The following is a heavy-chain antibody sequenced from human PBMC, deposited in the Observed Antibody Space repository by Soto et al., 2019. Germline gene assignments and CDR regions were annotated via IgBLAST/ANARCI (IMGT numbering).Heavy chain of an antibody. CDR3: ARQLKVGATPRSRAFDI. CDR2: ISYDGSNK. CDR1: GFTFSSYG. V-gene: IGHV3-30*03. D-gene: IGHD1-26*01. J-gene: IGHJ3*02. Sequence: GGSLRLSCAASGFTFSSYGMHWVRQAPGKGLEWVAVISYDGSNKYYADSVKGRFTISRDNSKNTLYLQMNSLRAEDTAVYYCARQLKVGATPRSRAFDIWGQGTMVTVSS.